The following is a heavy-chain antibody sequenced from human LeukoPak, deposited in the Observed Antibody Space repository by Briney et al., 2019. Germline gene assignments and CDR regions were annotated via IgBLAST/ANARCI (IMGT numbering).Heavy chain of an antibody. J-gene: IGHJ6*02. CDR2: ISSSGSTI. CDR1: GFTFSDYY. D-gene: IGHD6-13*01. V-gene: IGHV3-11*01. Sequence: GRSLRLSCAASGFTFSDYYMSWIPQAPGKGLEWVSCISSSGSTIYYADSVKGRFTISRDNAKNSLYLQMTSLRAEDTAVYYCAREGSSSGRDYYGMDVWGQGTTVTVSS. CDR3: AREGSSSGRDYYGMDV.